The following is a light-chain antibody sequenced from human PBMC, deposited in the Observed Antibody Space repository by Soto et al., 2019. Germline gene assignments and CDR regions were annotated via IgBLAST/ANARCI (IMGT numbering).Light chain of an antibody. Sequence: DIQIAPSPSILSASVGDRVTIPFRASQSISSYLNWYQQKPGKAPKLLIYAASSLQSGVPSRFSGSGSGTDFTLTISSLQPEDFATYYCQQSYSTPLTFGGGTK. V-gene: IGKV1-39*01. CDR2: AAS. CDR1: QSISSY. CDR3: QQSYSTPLT. J-gene: IGKJ4*01.